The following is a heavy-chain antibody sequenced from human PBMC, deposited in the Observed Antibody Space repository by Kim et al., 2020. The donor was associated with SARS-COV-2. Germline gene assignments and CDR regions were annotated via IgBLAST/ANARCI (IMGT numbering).Heavy chain of an antibody. Sequence: GGSLRLSCAASGFTLSGSDMHWVRQASGKGLEWVGRITTKGNGDATAYAASVRGRFTISRDDSKNTAYLQMNSLQTEDTAVYYCTRREGPNDMDVWGQGTTVTVSS. D-gene: IGHD2-8*01. J-gene: IGHJ6*02. V-gene: IGHV3-73*01. CDR3: TRREGPNDMDV. CDR2: ITTKGNGDAT. CDR1: GFTLSGSD.